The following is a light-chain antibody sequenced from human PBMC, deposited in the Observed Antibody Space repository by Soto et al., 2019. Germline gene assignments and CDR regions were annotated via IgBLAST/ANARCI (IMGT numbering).Light chain of an antibody. V-gene: IGKV1-5*01. CDR2: DAS. CDR3: QQIYSAPLT. Sequence: DIQMTQSPSTLSASVGDRVTITCRASQSISSWLAWYQQKPGKAPKLLIYDASSLESGVPSRFSGSGSGTEFTLTISSLQPDDFATYFCQQIYSAPLTFGGGTKVEIK. CDR1: QSISSW. J-gene: IGKJ4*01.